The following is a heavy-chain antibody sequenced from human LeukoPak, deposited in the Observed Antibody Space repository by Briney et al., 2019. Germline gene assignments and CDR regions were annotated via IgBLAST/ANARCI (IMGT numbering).Heavy chain of an antibody. D-gene: IGHD4-17*01. Sequence: GGSLRLSCAASGFTFSSYAMSWVRQAPGKGLKWVAVIWYDGSNKYYADSVKGRFTISRDNSKNTLYLQMNSLRVGDTAVYYCARDGPAGDHGVTTYYFDYWGQGTLVTVSS. V-gene: IGHV3-33*08. CDR1: GFTFSSYA. CDR3: ARDGPAGDHGVTTYYFDY. J-gene: IGHJ4*02. CDR2: IWYDGSNK.